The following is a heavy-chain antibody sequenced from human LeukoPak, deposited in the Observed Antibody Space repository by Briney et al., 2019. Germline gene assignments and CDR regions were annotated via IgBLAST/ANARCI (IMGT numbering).Heavy chain of an antibody. CDR3: ASFYDGYEYYYYYMDV. V-gene: IGHV4-61*02. J-gene: IGHJ6*03. CDR2: IYTSGST. D-gene: IGHD3-3*01. CDR1: GGSISSGSYY. Sequence: SQTLSLTCTVSGGSISSGSYYWSWIRQPAGKGLEWIGRIYTSGSTNYNPSLKSRVTISVDTSKNQFSLKLSSVTAADTAVYYCASFYDGYEYYYYYMDVWGKGTTVTVSS.